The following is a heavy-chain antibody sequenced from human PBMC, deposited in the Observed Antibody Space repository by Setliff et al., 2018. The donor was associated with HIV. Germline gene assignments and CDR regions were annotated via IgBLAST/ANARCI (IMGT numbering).Heavy chain of an antibody. CDR3: ARDSRRTMIIVGFDY. Sequence: LSLTCIVSSGSITSSNYYWGWIRQPPGKGLEWIGSIFYSGSPYYTPSLKSRVTISVDTSKNQFSLKLSPVTAADTAVYCCARDSRRTMIIVGFDYWGQGTLVTVSS. D-gene: IGHD3-22*01. J-gene: IGHJ4*02. CDR2: IFYSGSP. CDR1: SGSITSSNYY. V-gene: IGHV4-39*07.